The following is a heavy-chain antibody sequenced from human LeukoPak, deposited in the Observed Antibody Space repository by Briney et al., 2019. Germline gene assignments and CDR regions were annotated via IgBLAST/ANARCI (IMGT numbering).Heavy chain of an antibody. CDR2: INHSGST. CDR1: GGSFSGYH. D-gene: IGHD2-21*02. V-gene: IGHV4-34*01. Sequence: SETLSLTCAVYGGSFSGYHWSWIRQPPGKGLEWIGEINHSGSTNYNPSLKSRVTISVDTSKNQFSLKLSSVTAADTAVYYCARVAHNGVVTAIGYYYYGMDVWGQGTTVTVSS. CDR3: ARVAHNGVVTAIGYYYYGMDV. J-gene: IGHJ6*02.